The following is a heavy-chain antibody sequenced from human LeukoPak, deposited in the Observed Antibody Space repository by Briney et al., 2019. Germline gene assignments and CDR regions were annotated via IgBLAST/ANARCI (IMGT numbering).Heavy chain of an antibody. CDR1: GGSFSGYY. Sequence: SETLSLTCAVYGGSFSGYYWSWIRQPPGKGLEWIGEINHSGSTNYNPSLKSRVTISVDTSKNQFSLKLSSVTAADTAVYYCAISRWGSGTNFDYWGQGTLVTVSS. CDR3: AISRWGSGTNFDY. V-gene: IGHV4-34*01. D-gene: IGHD3-10*01. J-gene: IGHJ4*02. CDR2: INHSGST.